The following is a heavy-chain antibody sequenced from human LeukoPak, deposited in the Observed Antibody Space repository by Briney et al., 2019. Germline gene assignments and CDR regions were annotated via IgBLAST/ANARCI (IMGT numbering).Heavy chain of an antibody. D-gene: IGHD1-26*01. CDR1: GYTLTGYY. CDR3: ARDNSVGDVAWWFDP. J-gene: IGHJ5*02. CDR2: INPSGSST. Sequence: ASVKVSCKASGYTLTGYYMHWVRQAPGQGLEWLGLINPSGSSTLYAQKFQGRVTMTRDMSTTTDYMELSSLRSEDTAFYYCARDNSVGDVAWWFDPWGQGTLVTVSS. V-gene: IGHV1-46*01.